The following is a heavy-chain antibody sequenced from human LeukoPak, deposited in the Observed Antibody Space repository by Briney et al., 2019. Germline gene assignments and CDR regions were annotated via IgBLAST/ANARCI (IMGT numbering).Heavy chain of an antibody. CDR1: GFTFSSYE. J-gene: IGHJ4*02. D-gene: IGHD5-12*01. V-gene: IGHV3-23*01. Sequence: PGGSLRLSCAASGFTFSSYEMNWVRQAPGKGLEWVSAISGSGGSTYYADSVKGRFTISRDNSKNTLYLQMNSLRAEDTAVYYCAKTPLIVATTYFDYWGQGTLVTVSS. CDR3: AKTPLIVATTYFDY. CDR2: ISGSGGST.